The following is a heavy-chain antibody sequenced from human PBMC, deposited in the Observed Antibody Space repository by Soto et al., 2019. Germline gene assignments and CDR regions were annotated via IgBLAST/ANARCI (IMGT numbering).Heavy chain of an antibody. CDR1: GDSVSSESAA. CDR2: AYYRSKWYI. CDR3: VRSRVFIAVTSVTNYYYYYGMDV. J-gene: IGHJ6*02. V-gene: IGHV6-1*01. Sequence: PSQTLSLTCAISGDSVSSESAAWNWIRQSPSRGLEWLGRAYYRSKWYIEYAPSVNSRITINPDTSKNQLSLQLISVNPEDTAVYYCVRSRVFIAVTSVTNYYYYYGMDVWGQGTTVTVSS. D-gene: IGHD6-19*01.